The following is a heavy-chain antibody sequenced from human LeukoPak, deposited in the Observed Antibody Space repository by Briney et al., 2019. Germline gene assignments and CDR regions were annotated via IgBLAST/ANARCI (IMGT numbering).Heavy chain of an antibody. J-gene: IGHJ4*02. CDR2: INHSGST. D-gene: IGHD3-22*01. CDR1: GGSISSSSYY. Sequence: SETLSLTCTVSGGSISSSSYYWSWIRQPPGKGLEWIGEINHSGSTNYNPSLKSRVTISVDTSKNQFSLKLSSVTAADTAVYYCARIGRYYDSSGSPRPFDYWGQGTLVTVSS. CDR3: ARIGRYYDSSGSPRPFDY. V-gene: IGHV4-39*07.